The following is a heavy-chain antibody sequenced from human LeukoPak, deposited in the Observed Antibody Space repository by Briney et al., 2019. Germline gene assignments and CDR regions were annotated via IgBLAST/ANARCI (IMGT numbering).Heavy chain of an antibody. CDR1: GFAFNTYA. J-gene: IGHJ4*02. V-gene: IGHV3-33*01. Sequence: GGSLRLSCAASGFAFNTYAMHWVRQAPGQGLEWVALIWHDGGHKFYSHSVRGQFTISRDNSKHTVPLQMNNLRPDHTAVYYCARDIFGSGSYPDFWGQGTLVTVSS. CDR2: IWHDGGHK. D-gene: IGHD3-10*01. CDR3: ARDIFGSGSYPDF.